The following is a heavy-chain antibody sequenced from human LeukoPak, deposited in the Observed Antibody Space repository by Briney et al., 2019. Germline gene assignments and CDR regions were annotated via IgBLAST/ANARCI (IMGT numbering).Heavy chain of an antibody. J-gene: IGHJ6*02. CDR3: ARGSGYSYGISVMDV. D-gene: IGHD5-18*01. Sequence: ASVKVSCKASGGTFSSYAISWVRQAPGQGLEWMGGIIPIFGTANYAQKFQGRVTINADESTSTAYTELSSLRSEDTAVYYCARGSGYSYGISVMDVWGQGTTVTVSS. V-gene: IGHV1-69*13. CDR1: GGTFSSYA. CDR2: IIPIFGTA.